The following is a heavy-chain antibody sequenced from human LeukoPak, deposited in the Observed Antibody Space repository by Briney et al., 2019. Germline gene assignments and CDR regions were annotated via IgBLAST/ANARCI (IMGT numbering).Heavy chain of an antibody. CDR2: IRSKANSHTT. Sequence: GGSLRLSCAASGFTFSGSAMHWVRQASGKGLEWVGRIRSKANSHTTAYAAPVKGRFTISRDDSKNTAYLQMNSLKTEDTAVYYCTRLSDCTNGVCAINWGQETLVTVSS. CDR1: GFTFSGSA. J-gene: IGHJ4*02. CDR3: TRLSDCTNGVCAIN. V-gene: IGHV3-73*01. D-gene: IGHD2-8*01.